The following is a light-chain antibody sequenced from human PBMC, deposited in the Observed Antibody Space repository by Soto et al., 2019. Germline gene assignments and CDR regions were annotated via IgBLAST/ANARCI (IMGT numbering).Light chain of an antibody. CDR3: QQTYSSLPT. V-gene: IGKV1-39*01. Sequence: DIQMTQSPSSLSASVGDRVTITCRASQSIRRYLHWYQQKPGKAPKLLIYAATSLQSGVPSRFSGSGSGTDFTLTISSLQPEDSATYSCQQTYSSLPTFGGGTKVEIK. J-gene: IGKJ4*01. CDR2: AAT. CDR1: QSIRRY.